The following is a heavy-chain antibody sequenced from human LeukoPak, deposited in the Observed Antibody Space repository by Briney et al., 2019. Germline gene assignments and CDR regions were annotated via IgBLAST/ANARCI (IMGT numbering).Heavy chain of an antibody. CDR2: IRHDESRT. CDR1: GFIFSAYG. CDR3: AKPVIPSSYQETYYMDV. V-gene: IGHV3-30*02. J-gene: IGHJ6*03. Sequence: GGSLRLSCAASGFIFSAYGMHWVRQAPGEGLEWVAYIRHDESRTFYADSVKGRFIISRDDSKNTLYLQMHILRAEDTALYYCAKPVIPSSYQETYYMDVWGKGTTVTVS. D-gene: IGHD2-21*01.